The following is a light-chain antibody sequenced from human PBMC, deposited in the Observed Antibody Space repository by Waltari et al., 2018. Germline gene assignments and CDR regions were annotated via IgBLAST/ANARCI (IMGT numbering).Light chain of an antibody. CDR2: DVT. CDR3: SSYTSATIYV. V-gene: IGLV2-14*03. CDR1: SSDVGGYNF. J-gene: IGLJ1*01. Sequence: QSALTQPASVSGSPGQSITISCTGTSSDVGGYNFVSWYQKHPGKAPKLIIYDVTKRPSGVSNRFSCSKSGNTASLTISGLQTEDEADYYCSSYTSATIYVFGIGTKVVVL.